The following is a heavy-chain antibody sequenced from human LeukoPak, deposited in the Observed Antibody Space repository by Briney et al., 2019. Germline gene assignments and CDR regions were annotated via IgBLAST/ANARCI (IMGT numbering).Heavy chain of an antibody. V-gene: IGHV3-48*02. D-gene: IGHD1-1*01. CDR2: ISSTSSTI. Sequence: GGSPRLSCAASGFTFNTYAVSWVRQAPGKGLEWVSYISSTSSTIYYADSVKGRFTISRDNAKNSLYLQMNSLRDEDTAVYYCARSGNYDCWGQGTLVTVSS. CDR1: GFTFNTYA. J-gene: IGHJ4*02. CDR3: ARSGNYDC.